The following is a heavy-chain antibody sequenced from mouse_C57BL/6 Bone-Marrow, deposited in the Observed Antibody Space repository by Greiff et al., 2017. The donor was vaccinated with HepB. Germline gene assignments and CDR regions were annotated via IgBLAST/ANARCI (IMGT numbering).Heavy chain of an antibody. CDR2: IDPETGGT. J-gene: IGHJ2*01. CDR3: TRRRSQFDY. CDR1: GYTFTDYE. Sequence: QVQLQQSGAELVRPGASVTLSCKASGYTFTDYEMHWVKQTPVHGLEWIGAIDPETGGTAYNQKFKGKAILTADKSSSTAYMELRSLTSEDSAVYYCTRRRSQFDYWGQGTTLTVSS. V-gene: IGHV1-15*01.